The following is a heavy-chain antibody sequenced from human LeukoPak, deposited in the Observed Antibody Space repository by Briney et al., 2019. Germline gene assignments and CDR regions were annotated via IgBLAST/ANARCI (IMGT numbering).Heavy chain of an antibody. D-gene: IGHD3-22*01. CDR3: ARDAYYYDSSGYYGFGVDY. Sequence: ASVKVSCKASGYTFTSYYMHWVRQALGQGLEWMGIINPSGGSTSYAQKFQGRVTMTRDTSTSTVYMELSSLRSEDTAVYYCARDAYYYDSSGYYGFGVDYWGQGTLVTVSS. J-gene: IGHJ4*02. CDR1: GYTFTSYY. CDR2: INPSGGST. V-gene: IGHV1-46*01.